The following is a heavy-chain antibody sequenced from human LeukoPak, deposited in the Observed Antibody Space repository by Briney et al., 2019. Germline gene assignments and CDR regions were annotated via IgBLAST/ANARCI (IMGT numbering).Heavy chain of an antibody. CDR1: GFTVSSNY. CDR3: AKDGGLYDFWSGYSFDY. Sequence: GGSLRLSCAASGFTVSSNYMSWVRQAPGKGLEWVSVIYSGGSTYYADSVKGRFTISRDNSKNTLYLQMNSLRAEDTAVYYCAKDGGLYDFWSGYSFDYWGQGTLVTVSS. CDR2: IYSGGST. D-gene: IGHD3-3*01. V-gene: IGHV3-66*01. J-gene: IGHJ4*02.